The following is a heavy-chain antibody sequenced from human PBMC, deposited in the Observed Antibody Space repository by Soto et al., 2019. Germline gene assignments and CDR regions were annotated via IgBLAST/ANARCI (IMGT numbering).Heavy chain of an antibody. V-gene: IGHV3-23*01. Sequence: EVQLLDSGGGLVQPGGSLRLSCAASGFTFSTYAMSWVRQAPGKGLEWVSAISGSGGSTYYADSVKGRFTISRDNSKNPLYLQMNCLRAEDTAVYYCAKPGYLEQWLVRGYFDYWGQGTLVTVSS. CDR2: ISGSGGST. D-gene: IGHD6-19*01. CDR3: AKPGYLEQWLVRGYFDY. CDR1: GFTFSTYA. J-gene: IGHJ4*02.